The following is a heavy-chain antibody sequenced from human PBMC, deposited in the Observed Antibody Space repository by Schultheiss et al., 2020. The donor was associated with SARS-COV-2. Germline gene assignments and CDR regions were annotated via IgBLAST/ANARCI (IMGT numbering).Heavy chain of an antibody. CDR1: GFTFSSYG. CDR2: ISWNSGSI. Sequence: GGSLRLSCAASGFTFSSYGMYWVRQAPGKGLEWVSGISWNSGSIGYADSVKGRFTISRDTSKNTLYLQMNSLRAEDTAVYYCAKVGAAQLGTKRTRNDYWGQGTLVTVSS. D-gene: IGHD1-26*01. J-gene: IGHJ4*02. V-gene: IGHV3-9*01. CDR3: AKVGAAQLGTKRTRNDY.